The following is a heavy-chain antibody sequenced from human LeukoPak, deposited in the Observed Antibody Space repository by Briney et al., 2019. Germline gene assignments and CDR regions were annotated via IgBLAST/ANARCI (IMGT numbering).Heavy chain of an antibody. CDR3: ARDDFPLGNYFDY. CDR2: ISSSSSYI. CDR1: GFTFSSYS. J-gene: IGHJ4*02. V-gene: IGHV3-21*01. Sequence: GGSLRLSCAASGFTFSSYSMNWVRQAPGKGLDWVSSISSSSSYIYYADSVKGRFTISRDNAKNSLYLQMNSLRAEDTAVYYCARDDFPLGNYFDYWGQGTLVTVSS. D-gene: IGHD3/OR15-3a*01.